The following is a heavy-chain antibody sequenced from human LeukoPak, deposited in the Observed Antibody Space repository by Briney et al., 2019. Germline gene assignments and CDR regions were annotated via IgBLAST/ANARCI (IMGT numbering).Heavy chain of an antibody. CDR3: AGANSASY. D-gene: IGHD4/OR15-4a*01. CDR2: IKQDGSEK. J-gene: IGHJ4*02. CDR1: GFSSSTLR. V-gene: IGHV3-7*05. Sequence: GGSLRVSCAESGFSSSTLRLCWGRQAPGKGLEWVANIKQDGSEKYYVDSVKGRFTISRDNAKNSLFLQMNSLRAEDTALYYCAGANSASYWGEGTLVTVSS.